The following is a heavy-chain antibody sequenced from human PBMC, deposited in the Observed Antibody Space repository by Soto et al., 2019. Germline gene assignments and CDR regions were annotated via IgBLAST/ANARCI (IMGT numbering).Heavy chain of an antibody. V-gene: IGHV1-18*01. Sequence: ASVKVSCKASGYTFTSYGISWVRQAPGQGLEWMGWISAYNGNTNYAQKLQGRVTMTTDTSTSTAYMELRSLRSDDTAVYYCAMVWRAAMVNWYYYGMDVWGQGTTVTVSS. J-gene: IGHJ6*02. D-gene: IGHD2-2*01. CDR1: GYTFTSYG. CDR2: ISAYNGNT. CDR3: AMVWRAAMVNWYYYGMDV.